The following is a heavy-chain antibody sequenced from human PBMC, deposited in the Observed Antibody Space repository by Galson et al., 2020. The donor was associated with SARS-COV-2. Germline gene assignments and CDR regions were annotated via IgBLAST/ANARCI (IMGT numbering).Heavy chain of an antibody. D-gene: IGHD6-13*01. Sequence: TCTVSGGSITSGSYYWRWIRQSTERGLEWIGRIYHSGGTNSNPAFKSRVTISVDTSKNQFSLKLTSVTAADSALYFCVRSYSSSWYSPTYYYGLDLWGQGTTVTVSS. CDR3: VRSYSSSWYSPTYYYGLDL. CDR1: GGSITSGSYY. J-gene: IGHJ6*02. V-gene: IGHV4-39*07. CDR2: IYHSGGT.